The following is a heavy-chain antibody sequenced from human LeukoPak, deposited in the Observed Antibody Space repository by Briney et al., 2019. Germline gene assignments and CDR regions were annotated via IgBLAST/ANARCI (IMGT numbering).Heavy chain of an antibody. CDR3: ARDHVKLGSGFHPFDAFDI. J-gene: IGHJ3*02. D-gene: IGHD3-22*01. Sequence: ASVKVSCKASGYTFTSYAMNWVRQAPGQGLEWMGWINTNTGNPTYAQGFTGRFVFSLDTSVSTAYLQISSLKTEDTAVYYCARDHVKLGSGFHPFDAFDIWGQGT. V-gene: IGHV7-4-1*02. CDR2: INTNTGNP. CDR1: GYTFTSYA.